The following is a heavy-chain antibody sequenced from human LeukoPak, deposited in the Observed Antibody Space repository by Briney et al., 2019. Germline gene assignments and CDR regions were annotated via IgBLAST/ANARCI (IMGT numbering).Heavy chain of an antibody. CDR1: GYTFTSYG. J-gene: IGHJ6*02. D-gene: IGHD3-3*01. Sequence: GASVKVSCKASGYTFTSYGISWVRQAPGQGLEWMGWISAYNGNTNYAQKLQGRVTMTTDTSTSTAYMELRSLRSDDTAVYYCARDTPVGVLRFLEWLPQPPNYYYYGMDVWGQGTTVTVSS. CDR3: ARDTPVGVLRFLEWLPQPPNYYYYGMDV. V-gene: IGHV1-18*04. CDR2: ISAYNGNT.